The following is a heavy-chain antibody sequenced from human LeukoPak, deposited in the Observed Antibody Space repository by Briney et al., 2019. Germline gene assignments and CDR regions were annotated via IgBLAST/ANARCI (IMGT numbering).Heavy chain of an antibody. Sequence: SVKVSCKASGGTFSSYAISWVRQAPGQGLEWMGGIIPIFGTANYAQKFQGRVTITADESTSTAYMELSSLRSEDTAVYYCASDYYDSSGYYGRRAYWGQGTLVTVSS. CDR3: ASDYYDSSGYYGRRAY. CDR1: GGTFSSYA. V-gene: IGHV1-69*01. D-gene: IGHD3-22*01. CDR2: IIPIFGTA. J-gene: IGHJ4*02.